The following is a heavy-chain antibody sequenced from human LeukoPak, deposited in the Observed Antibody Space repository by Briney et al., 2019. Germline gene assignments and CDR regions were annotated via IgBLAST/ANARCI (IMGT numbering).Heavy chain of an antibody. J-gene: IGHJ5*02. D-gene: IGHD1-1*01. CDR3: ARDRDGKDL. CDR2: IQKNGIEK. CDR1: GFTFRDFW. Sequence: GGSLRLSCAASGFTFRDFWMSWVRQAPGKGLEWVANIQKNGIEKYSAEGRFTISRDNVNSLLYLRINSLRADGTAMYYWARDRDGKDLWGQGTLVTVSS. V-gene: IGHV3-7*03.